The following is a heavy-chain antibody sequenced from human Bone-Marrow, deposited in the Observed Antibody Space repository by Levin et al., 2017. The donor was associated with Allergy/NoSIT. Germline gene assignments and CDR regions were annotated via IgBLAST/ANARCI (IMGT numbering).Heavy chain of an antibody. V-gene: IGHV3-74*01. CDR3: ARDRVTTNWYFDL. D-gene: IGHD4-17*01. J-gene: IGHJ2*01. CDR1: GFNFSSYW. Sequence: GGSLRLSCSASGFNFSSYWMHWVRQAPGKGLVWVSRINRDGSSTSYADSVKGRFTISRDNAKNTLYLQMNSLRAEDTSVYYYARDRVTTNWYFDLWSRGTLVTVSS. CDR2: INRDGSST.